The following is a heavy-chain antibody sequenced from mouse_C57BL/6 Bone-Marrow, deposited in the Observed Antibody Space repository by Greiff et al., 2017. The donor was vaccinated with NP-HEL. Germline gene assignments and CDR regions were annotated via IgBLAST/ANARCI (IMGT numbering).Heavy chain of an antibody. CDR2: IYPGDGDT. J-gene: IGHJ2*01. D-gene: IGHD1-1*01. Sequence: QVQLKESGPELVKPGASVKISCKASGYAFSSSWMNWVKQRPGKGLEWIGRIYPGDGDTNYNGKFKGKATLTADKSSSTAYMQLSSLTSEDSAVYCCAYYGSSDYFDYWGQGTTLTVSS. CDR3: AYYGSSDYFDY. V-gene: IGHV1-82*01. CDR1: GYAFSSSW.